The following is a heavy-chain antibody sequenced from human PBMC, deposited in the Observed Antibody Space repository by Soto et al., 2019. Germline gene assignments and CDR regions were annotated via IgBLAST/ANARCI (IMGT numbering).Heavy chain of an antibody. Sequence: ASETPSLPCTVSGGSLNNYYWTWIRQPPGKGLEWIGYIYYNGDTNYNPSLQSRVTMSVDTSKNQFSLKVRSVTAADTAVYFCARGGWSVGPWGQGTLVTVSS. V-gene: IGHV4-59*01. J-gene: IGHJ5*02. CDR2: IYYNGDT. D-gene: IGHD6-19*01. CDR1: GGSLNNYY. CDR3: ARGGWSVGP.